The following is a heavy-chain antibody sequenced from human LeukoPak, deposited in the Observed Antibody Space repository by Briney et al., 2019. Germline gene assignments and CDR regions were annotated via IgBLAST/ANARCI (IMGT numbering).Heavy chain of an antibody. D-gene: IGHD2-15*01. Sequence: SGTLSLTCAVSDGSISSSVWWSWVRQPPGKGLEWIGEMYHSGSANYNQSLRSRVTISVDKSKNHFSLKLTSVTAADTAVYYCATKGYCSGDNCYSAFDSWGQGTLVTVSS. CDR3: ATKGYCSGDNCYSAFDS. J-gene: IGHJ4*02. CDR2: MYHSGSA. V-gene: IGHV4-4*02. CDR1: DGSISSSVW.